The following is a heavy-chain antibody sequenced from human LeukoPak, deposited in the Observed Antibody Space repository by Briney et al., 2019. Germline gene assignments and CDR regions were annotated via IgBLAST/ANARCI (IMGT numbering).Heavy chain of an antibody. Sequence: GGSLRLSCAASGFTFSSYAMSWVRQAPGKGLEWVSAISGSGGSTYYADSVKGRFIISRDNSKNTLYLQMNSLRAEDTAVYYCAKDGSQWLVPTNYWGQGTLVTVSS. CDR1: GFTFSSYA. CDR2: ISGSGGST. V-gene: IGHV3-23*01. J-gene: IGHJ4*02. D-gene: IGHD6-19*01. CDR3: AKDGSQWLVPTNY.